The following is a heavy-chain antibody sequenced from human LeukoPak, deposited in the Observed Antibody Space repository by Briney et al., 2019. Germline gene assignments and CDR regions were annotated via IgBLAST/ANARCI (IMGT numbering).Heavy chain of an antibody. CDR2: ISYDGSNK. CDR1: GFTFSSYA. J-gene: IGHJ3*02. D-gene: IGHD6-19*01. Sequence: QPGRSLRLSCAASGFTFSSYAMHWVRQAPGKGLEWVAVISYDGSNKYYADSVKGRFTISRDNSKNTLYLQMISLRAEDTAVYYCAKSSLWLANGYDVFDIWGQGTMVTVSS. CDR3: AKSSLWLANGYDVFDI. V-gene: IGHV3-30-3*02.